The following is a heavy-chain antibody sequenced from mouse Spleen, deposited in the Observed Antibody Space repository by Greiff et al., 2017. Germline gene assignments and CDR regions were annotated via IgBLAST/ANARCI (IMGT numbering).Heavy chain of an antibody. V-gene: IGHV1-82*01. D-gene: IGHD3-1*01. Sequence: VQLQESGPELVKPGASVKISCKASGYAFSSSWMNWVKQRPGKGLEWIGRIYPGDGDTNYNGKFKGKATLTADKSSSTAYMQLSSLTSEDSAVYFCARYGATDAMDYWGQGTSVTVSS. J-gene: IGHJ4*01. CDR1: GYAFSSSW. CDR2: IYPGDGDT. CDR3: ARYGATDAMDY.